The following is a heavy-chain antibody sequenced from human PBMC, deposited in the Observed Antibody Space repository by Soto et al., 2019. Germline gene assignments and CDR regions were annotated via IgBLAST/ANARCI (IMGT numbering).Heavy chain of an antibody. CDR3: ARDNWNTV. CDR1: GFTFSNYW. D-gene: IGHD1-20*01. Sequence: GGSLRLSCAASGFTFSNYWMHWVRQAPGKGLVWVSRVNGDGSSTFYADSVKGRFTISRDNAKNTVYLQMNSLRAEDTAVYYCARDNWNTVWGQGTMVTVS. CDR2: VNGDGSST. J-gene: IGHJ3*01. V-gene: IGHV3-74*01.